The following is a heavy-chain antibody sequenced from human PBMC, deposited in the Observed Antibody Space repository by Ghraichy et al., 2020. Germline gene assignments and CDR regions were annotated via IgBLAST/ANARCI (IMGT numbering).Heavy chain of an antibody. D-gene: IGHD6-13*01. J-gene: IGHJ4*02. V-gene: IGHV3-48*04. CDR1: GFIFSGYS. CDR3: ARDSGMTAADDY. Sequence: GGSLRLSCAASGFIFSGYSMNWVRQAPGKGLEWISYITGSSGVIYYADSVKGRFTISRDNAKDSLYLQMNSLRGDDTAIYYCARDSGMTAADDYWGQGTLVTVSS. CDR2: ITGSSGVI.